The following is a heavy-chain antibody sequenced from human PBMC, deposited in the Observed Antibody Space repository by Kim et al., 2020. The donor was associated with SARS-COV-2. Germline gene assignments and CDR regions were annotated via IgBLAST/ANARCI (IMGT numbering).Heavy chain of an antibody. CDR2: INHSGST. CDR3: ARGPMPYDSSGYYLS. Sequence: SETLSLTCAVYGGSFSGYYWSWIRQPPGKGLEWIGEINHSGSTNYNPSLKSRVTISVDTSKNQFSLKLSSVTAADTAVYYCARGPMPYDSSGYYLSWGQGTLVTVSS. D-gene: IGHD3-22*01. J-gene: IGHJ5*02. CDR1: GGSFSGYY. V-gene: IGHV4-34*01.